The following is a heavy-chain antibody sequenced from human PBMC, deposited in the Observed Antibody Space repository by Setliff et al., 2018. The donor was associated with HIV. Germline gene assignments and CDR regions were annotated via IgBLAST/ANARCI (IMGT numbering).Heavy chain of an antibody. CDR3: ATIREYYYDSSGQEYFQH. CDR2: MNPNSGNT. V-gene: IGHV1-8*01. Sequence: ASVKVSCKASGYSFTTFDVNWVRQATGQGLEWMGWMNPNSGNTGYAQNFQGRVSMTRNTSITTAYMDLSSLTSEDTAMYYCATIREYYYDSSGQEYFQHWGHGTLVTVSS. D-gene: IGHD3-22*01. CDR1: GYSFTTFD. J-gene: IGHJ1*01.